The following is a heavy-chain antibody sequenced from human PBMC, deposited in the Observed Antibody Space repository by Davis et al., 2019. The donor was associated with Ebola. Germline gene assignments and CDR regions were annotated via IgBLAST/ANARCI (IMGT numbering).Heavy chain of an antibody. CDR2: INPNSGGT. CDR3: ARDGLLRGDFWSGYSGPYYYYGMDV. Sequence: AASVKVSCKASGYTFSGYYMHWVRQAPGQGLEWMGRINPNSGGTNYAQKFQGRVTMTSDTSISTAYMELSRLRSDDTAVYYCARDGLLRGDFWSGYSGPYYYYGMDVWGQGTTVTVSS. J-gene: IGHJ6*02. CDR1: GYTFSGYY. D-gene: IGHD3-3*01. V-gene: IGHV1-2*06.